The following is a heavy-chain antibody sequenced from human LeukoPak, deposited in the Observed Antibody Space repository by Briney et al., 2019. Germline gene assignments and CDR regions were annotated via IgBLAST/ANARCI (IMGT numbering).Heavy chain of an antibody. CDR2: ISSSSSYI. CDR1: GFTFSSYS. CDR3: AKSAEDIVVVPAAENDY. D-gene: IGHD2-2*01. V-gene: IGHV3-21*04. Sequence: RPGGSLRLSCAASGFTFSSYSMNWVRQAPGKGLEWVSSISSSSSYIFYADSVKGRFTISRDNSKNTLYLQMNSLRAEDTAVYYCAKSAEDIVVVPAAENDYWGQGTLVTVSS. J-gene: IGHJ4*02.